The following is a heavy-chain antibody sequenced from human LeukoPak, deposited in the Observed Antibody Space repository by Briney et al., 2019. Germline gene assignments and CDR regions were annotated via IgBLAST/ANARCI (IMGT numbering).Heavy chain of an antibody. CDR1: GGSFSYSF. D-gene: IGHD3-16*02. Sequence: PSETLFLTCAVHGGSFSYSFWSSIRRPPGRGVERNGEINRCESTCYNPSLKSRVTISVDSSKNQFSLKLSSVTAAGTAVYDCARGGSMITFGGVIVGNWFDPWGQGTLVTVSS. CDR2: INRCEST. V-gene: IGHV4-34*01. CDR3: ARGGSMITFGGVIVGNWFDP. J-gene: IGHJ5*02.